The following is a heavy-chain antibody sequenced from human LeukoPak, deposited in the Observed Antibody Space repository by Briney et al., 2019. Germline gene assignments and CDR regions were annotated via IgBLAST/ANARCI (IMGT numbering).Heavy chain of an antibody. CDR1: GGSISSSSYY. CDR3: ARLLLHSGSYRRFLDY. J-gene: IGHJ4*02. CDR2: IYYSGST. Sequence: PSETLFLTCTVSGGSISSSSYYWGWIRQPPGQGLEWIGSIYYSGSTYYNPSLKSRVTISVDTSKNQFSLELSSVTAADTAVYYCARLLLHSGSYRRFLDYWGQGTLVTVSS. V-gene: IGHV4-39*01. D-gene: IGHD3-10*01.